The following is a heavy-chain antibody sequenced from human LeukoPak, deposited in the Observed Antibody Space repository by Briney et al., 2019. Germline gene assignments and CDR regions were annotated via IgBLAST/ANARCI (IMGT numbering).Heavy chain of an antibody. D-gene: IGHD3-10*01. J-gene: IGHJ4*02. Sequence: GGSLRLSCAASGFTFSSYWMTWVRQAPGKGLEWVASIKRDESEKHYVDSVKGRFTISRDNAKNSLYLQMNSLRAEDTAVYYCARIRGIDYWGQGTLVTVSS. CDR2: IKRDESEK. V-gene: IGHV3-7*04. CDR3: ARIRGIDY. CDR1: GFTFSSYW.